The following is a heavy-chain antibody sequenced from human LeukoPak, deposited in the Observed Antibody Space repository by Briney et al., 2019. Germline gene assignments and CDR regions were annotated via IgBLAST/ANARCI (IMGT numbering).Heavy chain of an antibody. J-gene: IGHJ5*02. CDR2: MTYNGGAM. V-gene: IGHV3-11*01. D-gene: IGHD3-16*01. Sequence: GGSLRLSCAASGFALSDFYMSWIRQAPGKGLEWVSYMTYNGGAMYYADSLKGRFTISRDNAKNSLYLQMNSLRAEDTAVYYCARGRLEWGAWGQGTLVTVSS. CDR1: GFALSDFY. CDR3: ARGRLEWGA.